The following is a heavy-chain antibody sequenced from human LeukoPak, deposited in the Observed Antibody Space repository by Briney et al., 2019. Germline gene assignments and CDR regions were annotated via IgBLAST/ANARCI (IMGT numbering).Heavy chain of an antibody. CDR3: ANTKWVVIVYCGGDCYYARFDH. Sequence: GGSLRLSCAASGFTFSSYSMSWVRQAPGKGLEWVANINHSGSATYYADSVKGRLTISRDNTKNTMYQQMNILRTEESVVKNSANTKWVVIVYCGGDCYYARFDHWGQGTLVTVSS. J-gene: IGHJ4*02. D-gene: IGHD2-21*02. CDR1: GFTFSSYS. CDR2: INHSGSAT. V-gene: IGHV3-23*01.